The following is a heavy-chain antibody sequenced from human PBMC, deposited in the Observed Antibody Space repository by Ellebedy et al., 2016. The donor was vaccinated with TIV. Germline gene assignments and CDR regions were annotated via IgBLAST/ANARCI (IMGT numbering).Heavy chain of an antibody. V-gene: IGHV3-74*01. J-gene: IGHJ3*02. CDR2: INRDGKTT. CDR3: ARGRYGNIDDAFDM. D-gene: IGHD3-9*01. CDR1: GFTFSGYW. Sequence: GGSLRLSXAASGFTFSGYWMHWVRQAPGKGLVSVSRINRDGKTTNYAESVKGRFTISRDNAKSTLYLQMNSLRAEDMALYYCARGRYGNIDDAFDMWGQGTMVTVSS.